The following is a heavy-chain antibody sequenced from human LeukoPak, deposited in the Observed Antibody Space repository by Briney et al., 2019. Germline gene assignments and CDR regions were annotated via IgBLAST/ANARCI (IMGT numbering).Heavy chain of an antibody. D-gene: IGHD6-19*01. CDR3: AREWAGPSFDY. CDR1: GFTFSSYW. V-gene: IGHV3-7*01. CDR2: IKQDGSEK. Sequence: GGSLRLSCAASGFTFSSYWMSWVRQAPGKGLEWVANIKQDGSEKSYVDSVKGRFTIPRDNTKNSLYLQMNSLRAEDTAVYFCAREWAGPSFDYWGQGTLVTVSS. J-gene: IGHJ4*02.